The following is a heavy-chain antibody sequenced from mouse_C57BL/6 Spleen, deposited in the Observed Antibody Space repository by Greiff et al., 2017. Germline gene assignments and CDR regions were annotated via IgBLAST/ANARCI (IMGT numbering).Heavy chain of an antibody. Sequence: VQLQQSGAELVKPGASVKLSCTASGFNIKDYYMHWVKQRTEPGLEWIGRIDSEDGETKYAPKFQGKATITADPSSNTAYLQLSSLTSEDTAVYYCASYGSSQAWFAYWGQGTLVTVSA. CDR2: IDSEDGET. D-gene: IGHD1-1*01. V-gene: IGHV14-2*01. CDR3: ASYGSSQAWFAY. CDR1: GFNIKDYY. J-gene: IGHJ3*01.